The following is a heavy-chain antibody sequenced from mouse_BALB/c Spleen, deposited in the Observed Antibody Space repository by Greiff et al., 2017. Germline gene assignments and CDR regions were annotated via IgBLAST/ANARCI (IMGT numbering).Heavy chain of an antibody. CDR2: ISSGGSYT. Sequence: EVKLMESGGDLVKPGGSLKLSCAASGFTFSSYGMSWVRQTPDKRLEWVATISSGGSYTYYPDSVNGRFTISRDNAKNTLYLQMSSLKSEDTAMYYCARHGPYGSRTDYFDYWGQGTTLTVSS. D-gene: IGHD1-1*01. V-gene: IGHV5-6*01. CDR1: GFTFSSYG. J-gene: IGHJ2*01. CDR3: ARHGPYGSRTDYFDY.